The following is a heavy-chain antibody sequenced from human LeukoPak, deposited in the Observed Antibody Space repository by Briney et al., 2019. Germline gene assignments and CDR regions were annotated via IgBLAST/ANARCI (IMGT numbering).Heavy chain of an antibody. V-gene: IGHV1-46*01. CDR1: GYTFTSYY. Sequence: GASVKVSCKASGYTFTSYYMHWVRQAPGQGLEWMGIINPSGGSTSYAQKFQGRVTMTRDMSTSTAYMELSSLRSEDTAVYYCAREPLIAAAGTLVGLGNDYWGQGTLVTVSS. CDR3: AREPLIAAAGTLVGLGNDY. CDR2: INPSGGST. J-gene: IGHJ4*02. D-gene: IGHD6-13*01.